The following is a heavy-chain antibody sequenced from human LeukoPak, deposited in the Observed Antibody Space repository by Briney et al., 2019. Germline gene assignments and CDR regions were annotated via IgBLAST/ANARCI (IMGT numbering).Heavy chain of an antibody. D-gene: IGHD6-13*01. J-gene: IGHJ5*02. CDR2: IYYSGST. V-gene: IGHV4-59*01. CDR3: ARDRAAAGRFDP. Sequence: SETLSLTCTVSGGSISSYYWSWIRQPPGKGQEWIGYIYYSGSTNYNPSLKSRVTISVDTSKNQFSLKLSSVTAADTAVYYCARDRAAAGRFDPWGQGTLVTVSS. CDR1: GGSISSYY.